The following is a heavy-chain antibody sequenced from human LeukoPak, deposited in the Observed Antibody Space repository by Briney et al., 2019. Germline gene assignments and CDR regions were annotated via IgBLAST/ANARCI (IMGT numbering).Heavy chain of an antibody. D-gene: IGHD2-2*01. Sequence: PGGSLRLSCPASGFTFSSFPMSWVRQAPGKGLEWVSAISGSGGDTHYADSVKGRFTISRDNSKNTLYLQMNSLRAEDTAVYYCAKCRTTCYANGFDIWGQGTMVTVSS. CDR1: GFTFSSFP. CDR2: ISGSGGDT. V-gene: IGHV3-23*01. J-gene: IGHJ3*02. CDR3: AKCRTTCYANGFDI.